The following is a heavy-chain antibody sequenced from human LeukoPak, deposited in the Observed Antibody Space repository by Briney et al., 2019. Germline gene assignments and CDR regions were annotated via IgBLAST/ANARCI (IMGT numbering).Heavy chain of an antibody. CDR1: GGSISSYY. D-gene: IGHD1-26*01. CDR2: IYYSGST. Sequence: SETLSLTCTVSGGSISSYYWSWIRQPPGKGLEWIGYIYYSGSTNYNPSLKSRVTISVDTSKNQFSLKLSSVTAADTAVYYCATYSGSYEMGSYYFDYWGQGNLVPVSS. J-gene: IGHJ4*02. CDR3: ATYSGSYEMGSYYFDY. V-gene: IGHV4-59*01.